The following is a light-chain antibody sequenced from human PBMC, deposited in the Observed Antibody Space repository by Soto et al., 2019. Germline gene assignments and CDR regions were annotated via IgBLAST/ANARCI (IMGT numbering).Light chain of an antibody. CDR1: SSDVGTYKY. Sequence: QSALTQPPSASGSPGQSVTTSCTGTSSDVGTYKYVSWYQQHPGKAPKLLIYEVSNRPSGVPDRFSGSKSGSTASLTVSGLQAEDEADYYCSSYAGSNNLGLFGGGTKLTVL. CDR3: SSYAGSNNLGL. CDR2: EVS. J-gene: IGLJ2*01. V-gene: IGLV2-8*01.